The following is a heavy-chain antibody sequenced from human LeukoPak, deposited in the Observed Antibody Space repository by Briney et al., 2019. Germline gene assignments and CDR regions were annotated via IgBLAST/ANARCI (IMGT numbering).Heavy chain of an antibody. CDR1: GGSISSYY. J-gene: IGHJ5*02. CDR2: IYYSGST. Sequence: SETLSLTCTVSGGSISSYYWSWIRQPPGKGLEWIGYIYYSGSTNYNPSLKSRVTISVDTSKNQFSLKLSSVTAADTAVYYCARDRGSSTSFTLFDPWGQGTLVTVSS. V-gene: IGHV4-59*01. CDR3: ARDRGSSTSFTLFDP. D-gene: IGHD2-2*01.